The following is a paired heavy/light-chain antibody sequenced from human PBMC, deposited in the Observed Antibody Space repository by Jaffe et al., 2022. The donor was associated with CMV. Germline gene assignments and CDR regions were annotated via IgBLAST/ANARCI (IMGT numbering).Light chain of an antibody. CDR3: ASWDDDLSGWA. V-gene: IGLV1-47*01. CDR2: RNN. CDR1: NSNIGNNY. Sequence: QSVLTQPPSTSGTPGQYVSISCSGSNSNIGNNYVSWFHQLPGAAPKLLIYRNNQRLSGVPDRFSGSKSGTSASLAISGLRSDDEGNYHCASWDDDLSGWAFGGGTMLTVL. J-gene: IGLJ3*02.
Heavy chain of an antibody. D-gene: IGHD3-16*01. CDR1: GFTLNTYN. CDR2: INVGGGRT. CDR3: VREATRGGTLSWGPKEYYYGLDV. V-gene: IGHV1-46*02. Sequence: QVQLAQSGAEVKKSGASVKVSCAASGFTLNTYNIHWVRQAPGQGLEWMGMINVGGGRTTYAQKFQGRVSLTSDTSTSTVDMDMRSLTFEDTAVYFCVREATRGGTLSWGPKEYYYGLDVWGQGTTVTVSS. J-gene: IGHJ6*02.